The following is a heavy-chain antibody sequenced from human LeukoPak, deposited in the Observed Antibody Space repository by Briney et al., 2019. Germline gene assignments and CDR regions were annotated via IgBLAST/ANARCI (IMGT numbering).Heavy chain of an antibody. J-gene: IGHJ4*02. CDR3: LRGDRRDF. Sequence: GGSLRLSCAASGFTFSSYAMSWVRQAPGKGLEWVSSISGGSGSMFYIDSVRGRFTISRDNARNSLYLQMNSLRVEDTAVYYCLRGDRRDFWGQGTLVTVSS. CDR2: ISGGSGSM. CDR1: GFTFSSYA. V-gene: IGHV3-21*01.